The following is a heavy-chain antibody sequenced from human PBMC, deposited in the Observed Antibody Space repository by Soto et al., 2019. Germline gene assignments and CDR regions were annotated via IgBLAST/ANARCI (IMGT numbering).Heavy chain of an antibody. J-gene: IGHJ6*02. D-gene: IGHD2-2*01. CDR3: ARLGGFCSSTNCYGYYAMDV. V-gene: IGHV4-39*02. CDR2: FHYGEST. Sequence: SETLSLTCTVSGGSISSGPYSWGWIRQPPGEGLEWIATFHYGESTHYNPSLESRVTVSVDTSQNHFSLKVSSVTVADTAVYYCARLGGFCSSTNCYGYYAMDVWGQGATVT. CDR1: GGSISSGPYS.